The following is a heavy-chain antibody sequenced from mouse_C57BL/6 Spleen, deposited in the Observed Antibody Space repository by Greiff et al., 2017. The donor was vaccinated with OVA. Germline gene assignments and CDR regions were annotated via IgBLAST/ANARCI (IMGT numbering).Heavy chain of an antibody. CDR3: TRGGDGYFEV. CDR2: IRNKANNPAT. Sequence: EVKLMESGGGLVQPGGSMKLSCAASGFTFSDAWMDWVRQSPEKGLEWVAEIRNKANNPATYYADSVKGRFTISRDDSKSSVYLQINSLRAEDTGIYYCTRGGDGYFEVWGTGTTVTVSS. CDR1: GFTFSDAW. V-gene: IGHV6-6*01. D-gene: IGHD3-3*01. J-gene: IGHJ1*03.